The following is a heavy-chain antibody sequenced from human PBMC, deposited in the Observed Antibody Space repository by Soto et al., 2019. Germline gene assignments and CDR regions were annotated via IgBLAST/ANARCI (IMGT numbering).Heavy chain of an antibody. CDR2: ISAYNGNT. J-gene: IGHJ4*02. D-gene: IGHD1-1*01. Sequence: ASVKVSCKASGYTFTSYGISWVRQAPGQGLEWMGWISAYNGNTNYAQKLQGRVTMTTDTSTSTAYMELRSLRSDDTAVYYCARDLLGTTGTTRGAFDYWGQGTLVTVSS. CDR1: GYTFTSYG. CDR3: ARDLLGTTGTTRGAFDY. V-gene: IGHV1-18*01.